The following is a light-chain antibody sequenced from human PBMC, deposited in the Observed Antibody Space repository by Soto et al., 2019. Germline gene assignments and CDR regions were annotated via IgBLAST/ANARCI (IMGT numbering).Light chain of an antibody. V-gene: IGKV3-20*01. CDR3: QQSYT. CDR2: GAS. CDR1: QSVSSIY. J-gene: IGKJ2*01. Sequence: EIVLTQSPGTLSLSPGERATLSCRASQSVSSIYLAWYQQKPGQAPRLLIYGASSRATGITDRFSGSGSGTDFTLTISRLEPEDFAVYYCQQSYTFGQGTKLEI.